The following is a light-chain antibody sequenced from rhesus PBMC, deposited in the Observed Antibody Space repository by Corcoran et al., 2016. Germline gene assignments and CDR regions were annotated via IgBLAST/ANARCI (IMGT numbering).Light chain of an antibody. CDR2: YAS. CDR3: QKYNDWPLT. V-gene: IGKV3-35*02. CDR1: QSVGST. J-gene: IGKJ4*01. Sequence: ETVMMQSPATLSLSPGERATLSRRASQSVGSTLAWYQRKPGQAHRLLIYYASIRATDIPDRFSGSGSGTEFTLTISSLDPEDVGVYYCQKYNDWPLTFGGGTKVEIK.